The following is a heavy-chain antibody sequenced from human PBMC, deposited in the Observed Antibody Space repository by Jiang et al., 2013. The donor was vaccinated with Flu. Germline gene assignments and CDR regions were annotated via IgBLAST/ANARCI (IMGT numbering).Heavy chain of an antibody. CDR2: INHSGST. D-gene: IGHD3-10*01. J-gene: IGHJ5*02. CDR3: ARDSHSYYYGSGRNNWFDP. Sequence: PSETLSLTCAVYGGSFSGYYWSWIRQPPGKGLEWIGEINHSGSTNYNPSLKSRVTISVDTSKNQFSLKLSSVTAADTAVYYCARDSHSYYYGSGRNNWFDPWGQGTLVTVSS. CDR1: GGSFSGYY. V-gene: IGHV4-34*01.